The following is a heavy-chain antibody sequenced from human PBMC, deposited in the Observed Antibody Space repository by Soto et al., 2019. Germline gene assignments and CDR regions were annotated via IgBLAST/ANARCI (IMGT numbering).Heavy chain of an antibody. CDR2: ISAYNGNT. CDR1: GYTFTSYG. V-gene: IGHV1-18*01. Sequence: ASVKVSCKASGYTFTSYGISWVRQAPGQGLEWMGWISAYNGNTNYAQKLQGRVTMTRDTSTSTVYMELSSLRSEDTAVYYCARGFPRGDFWSGYSPYYYYYGMDVWGQGTTVTVSS. CDR3: ARGFPRGDFWSGYSPYYYYYGMDV. J-gene: IGHJ6*02. D-gene: IGHD3-3*01.